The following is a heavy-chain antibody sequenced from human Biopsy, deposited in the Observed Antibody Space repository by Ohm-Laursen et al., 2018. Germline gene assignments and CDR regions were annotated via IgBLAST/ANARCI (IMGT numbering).Heavy chain of an antibody. V-gene: IGHV1-2*02. D-gene: IGHD6-19*01. CDR1: GFSFTGYY. CDR2: ISPKSGDT. Sequence: SVKVSCKTSGFSFTGYYIHWVRQAPGQGLEWMGWISPKSGDTNYAHKFQGNITMTRDTSMSTAYMEMSRLRCDDTAVYYCALQSVAQMKNFDYWGQGTLVTVSS. J-gene: IGHJ4*02. CDR3: ALQSVAQMKNFDY.